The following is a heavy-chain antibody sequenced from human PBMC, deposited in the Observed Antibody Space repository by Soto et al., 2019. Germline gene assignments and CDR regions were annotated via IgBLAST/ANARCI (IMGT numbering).Heavy chain of an antibody. V-gene: IGHV4-59*01. J-gene: IGHJ4*02. CDR1: GGSISSYY. Sequence: SETLSLTCTVSGGSISSYYWSWIRQPPGKGLEWIGYIYYSGSTNYNPSLKSRVTISVDTSKNQFSLKLSSVTAADTAVYYCARGQKICSSTSCPDVYFDYWGQGTLVTVSS. CDR3: ARGQKICSSTSCPDVYFDY. D-gene: IGHD2-2*01. CDR2: IYYSGST.